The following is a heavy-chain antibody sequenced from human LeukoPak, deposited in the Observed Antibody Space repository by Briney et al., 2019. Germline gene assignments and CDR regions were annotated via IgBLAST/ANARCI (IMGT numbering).Heavy chain of an antibody. Sequence: GGSLRLSCAASGFTFSSYEMNWVRQAPGKGLEWVSYISSSGSTIYYADSVKGRFTISRDNAKSSLYLQMNSLRAEDTAVYYCARDPQQLSGYWGQGTLVTVSS. CDR3: ARDPQQLSGY. D-gene: IGHD6-13*01. CDR2: ISSSGSTI. CDR1: GFTFSSYE. V-gene: IGHV3-48*03. J-gene: IGHJ4*02.